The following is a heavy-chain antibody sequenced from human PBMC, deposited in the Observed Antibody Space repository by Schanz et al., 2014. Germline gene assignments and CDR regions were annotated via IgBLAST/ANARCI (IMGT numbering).Heavy chain of an antibody. CDR2: ISPYTGNT. V-gene: IGHV1-18*01. CDR3: ARGRGFYDY. J-gene: IGHJ4*02. D-gene: IGHD3-10*01. Sequence: QVQLVQSGDEVKKPGASVKVSCKTSGYTFSDYGITWVRQAPGQGLEWVGWISPYTGNTHYFDKMEGRVTMTTDASTSTAYMELRSLRSDDTAVYYCARGRGFYDYWGQGTLVTVSS. CDR1: GYTFSDYG.